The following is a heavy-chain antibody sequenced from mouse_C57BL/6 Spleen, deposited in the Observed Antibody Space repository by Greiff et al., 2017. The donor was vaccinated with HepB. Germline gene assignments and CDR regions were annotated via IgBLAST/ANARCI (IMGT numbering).Heavy chain of an antibody. J-gene: IGHJ2*01. Sequence: QVQLKQPGAELVKPGASVKLSCKASGYTFTSYWMHWVKQRPGQGLEWIGMIHPNSGSTNYNEKFKSKATLTVDKSSSTAYMQLSSLTSEDSAVYYCARGGFTTVVPYYFDYWGQGTTLTVSS. V-gene: IGHV1-64*01. D-gene: IGHD1-1*01. CDR1: GYTFTSYW. CDR2: IHPNSGST. CDR3: ARGGFTTVVPYYFDY.